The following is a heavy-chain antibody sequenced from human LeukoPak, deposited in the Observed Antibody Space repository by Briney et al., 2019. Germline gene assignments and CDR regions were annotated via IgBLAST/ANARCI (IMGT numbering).Heavy chain of an antibody. V-gene: IGHV1-2*02. D-gene: IGHD1-14*01. J-gene: IGHJ3*02. Sequence: GASVKVSCKASGYTFTGYYMHWVRQVPGQGLEWMGWINPNSGDTNYAQKFQGRVTMTRDTSISTAYMELSRLTSDDTAVYYCARERAEGGHAFDIWGQGTMVTVSS. CDR3: ARERAEGGHAFDI. CDR1: GYTFTGYY. CDR2: INPNSGDT.